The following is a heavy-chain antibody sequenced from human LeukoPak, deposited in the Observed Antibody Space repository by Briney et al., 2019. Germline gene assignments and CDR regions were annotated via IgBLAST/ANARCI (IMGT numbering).Heavy chain of an antibody. Sequence: SETLSLTCTVSGGSISSYYWGWIRQPPGKGLEWIGSIYHSGSTYYNPSLKSRVTISVDTSKNQFSLKLSSVTAADTAVYYCARVRCSGGSCYSAAFDIWGQGTMVTVSS. D-gene: IGHD2-15*01. J-gene: IGHJ3*02. CDR3: ARVRCSGGSCYSAAFDI. CDR2: IYHSGST. V-gene: IGHV4-38-2*02. CDR1: GGSISSYY.